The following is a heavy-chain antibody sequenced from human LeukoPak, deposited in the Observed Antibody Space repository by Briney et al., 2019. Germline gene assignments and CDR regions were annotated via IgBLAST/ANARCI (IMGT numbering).Heavy chain of an antibody. Sequence: PGGSLRLSCAASGFTFSSYAMHWVRQAPGKGLEWVSVIYSGGSTYYADSVKGRFTISRDNSKNTLYLQMNSLRAEDTAVYYCSRERVGPTGGEWGQGTLVTVSS. CDR1: GFTFSSYA. CDR3: SRERVGPTGGE. V-gene: IGHV3-66*01. CDR2: IYSGGST. D-gene: IGHD1-26*01. J-gene: IGHJ4*02.